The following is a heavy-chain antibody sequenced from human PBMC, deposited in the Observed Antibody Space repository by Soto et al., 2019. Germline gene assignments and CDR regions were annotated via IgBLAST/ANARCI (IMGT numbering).Heavy chain of an antibody. J-gene: IGHJ6*02. D-gene: IGHD6-6*01. CDR1: GFTVSSNY. CDR2: IYSGGST. CDR3: ARDKARIGYYYGMDV. Sequence: GGSLRLSCAASGFTVSSNYMSWVRQAPGKGLEWVSVIYSGGSTYYADSVKGRFTISRDNSKNTLYLQMNSLRAEDTAVYYCARDKARIGYYYGMDVWGQGTTVTVSS. V-gene: IGHV3-53*01.